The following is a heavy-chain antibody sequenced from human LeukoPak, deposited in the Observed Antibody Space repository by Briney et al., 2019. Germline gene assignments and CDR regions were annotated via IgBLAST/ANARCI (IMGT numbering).Heavy chain of an antibody. V-gene: IGHV3-23*01. J-gene: IGHJ4*02. Sequence: GGSLRLSCAASGFTFSSYGMSWVRQAPGKGLEWVSVISGSGGSTYYADSVKGRFTISRDNSKNTLYLQMNSLRAEDTAVYYCAKQTQPYYYGSGSPPDYWGQGTLVTVSS. CDR3: AKQTQPYYYGSGSPPDY. CDR1: GFTFSSYG. D-gene: IGHD3-10*01. CDR2: ISGSGGST.